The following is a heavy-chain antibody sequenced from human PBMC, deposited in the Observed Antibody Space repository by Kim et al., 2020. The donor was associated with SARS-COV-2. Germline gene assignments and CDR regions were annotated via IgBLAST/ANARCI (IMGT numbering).Heavy chain of an antibody. CDR2: LFYSGST. V-gene: IGHV4-61*01. CDR1: GGSVSSGSYY. CDR3: ARTYNWNDFWGSNWFDP. Sequence: SETLSLTCTVSGGSVSSGSYYWSWIRQPPGKGLEWIGYLFYSGSTIYNPSLKSRVTISVDTSRNQFSLKLSSVTAADSAVYYCARTYNWNDFWGSNWFDPWGQGTLVTVSS. D-gene: IGHD1-1*01. J-gene: IGHJ5*02.